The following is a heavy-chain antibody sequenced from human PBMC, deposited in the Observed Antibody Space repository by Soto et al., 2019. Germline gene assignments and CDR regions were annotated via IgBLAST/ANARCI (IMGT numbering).Heavy chain of an antibody. V-gene: IGHV3-21*01. CDR1: GFTFSSYS. CDR2: ISSSSSYI. CDR3: ASPGLAVALWPIDY. J-gene: IGHJ4*02. Sequence: PGGSLRLSCAASGFTFSSYSMNWVRQAPGKGLEWVSSISSSSSYIYYADSVKGRFTISRDNAKNSLYLQMNSLGAEDTAVYYCASPGLAVALWPIDYWGQGTLVTVSS. D-gene: IGHD6-19*01.